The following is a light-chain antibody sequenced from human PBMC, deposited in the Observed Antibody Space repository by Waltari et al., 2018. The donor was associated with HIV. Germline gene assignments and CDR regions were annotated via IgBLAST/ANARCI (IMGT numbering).Light chain of an antibody. CDR1: SLRSYH. J-gene: IGLJ3*02. Sequence: SSALPQAPAVSVALGQTVRITCQGDSLRSYHASWYQQNPGQAPVLVIYGKNNRPPGIPDRFSGSSSGNTASLTITGAQAEDEADYYCNSRDSSGNHWVFGGGTKLTVL. V-gene: IGLV3-19*01. CDR2: GKN. CDR3: NSRDSSGNHWV.